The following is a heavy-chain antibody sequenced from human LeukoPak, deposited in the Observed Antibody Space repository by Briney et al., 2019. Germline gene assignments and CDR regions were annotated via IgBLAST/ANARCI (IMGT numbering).Heavy chain of an antibody. CDR3: ARDKKFGGYSGYGILDY. V-gene: IGHV3-30-3*01. J-gene: IGHJ4*02. Sequence: GGSLRLSCAASGFTFSSYAMHWVRQAPGKGLEWVAVISYDGSNKYYADSVKGRSTISRDNSKNTLYLQMNSLRAEDTAVYYCARDKKFGGYSGYGILDYWGQGTLVTVSS. CDR1: GFTFSSYA. D-gene: IGHD5-12*01. CDR2: ISYDGSNK.